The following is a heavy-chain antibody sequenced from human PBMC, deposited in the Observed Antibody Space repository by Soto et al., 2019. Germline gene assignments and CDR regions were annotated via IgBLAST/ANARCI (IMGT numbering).Heavy chain of an antibody. J-gene: IGHJ3*02. V-gene: IGHV4-59*08. CDR3: ARLHSSGWDHDAFDI. Sequence: SETLSLTCTVSGGSISSYYWSWIRQPPGKGLEWIGYIYYSGSTNYNPSLKSRVTISVDTSKNQFSLKLSSVTAADTAVYYCARLHSSGWDHDAFDIWGQGTMVTVSS. CDR2: IYYSGST. D-gene: IGHD6-19*01. CDR1: GGSISSYY.